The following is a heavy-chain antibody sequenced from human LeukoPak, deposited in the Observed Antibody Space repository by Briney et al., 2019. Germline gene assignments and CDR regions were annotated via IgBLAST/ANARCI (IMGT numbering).Heavy chain of an antibody. Sequence: GGSLRLSFAASGFTVNTNHMHWVRQAPGKGLEWVSTFYNGGSIYYLDSVKGRFTISRDSFKNTLYLQMNSLRVEDTAFYYCATSVVGLSYDEHFQHWGQGTLVTVSS. CDR1: GFTVNTNH. CDR2: FYNGGSI. J-gene: IGHJ1*01. D-gene: IGHD2-15*01. CDR3: ATSVVGLSYDEHFQH. V-gene: IGHV3-53*01.